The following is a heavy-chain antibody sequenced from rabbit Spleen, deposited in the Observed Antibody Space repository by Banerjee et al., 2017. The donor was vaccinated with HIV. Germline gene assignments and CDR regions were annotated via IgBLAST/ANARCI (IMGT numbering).Heavy chain of an antibody. CDR3: ARDTSSSFSSYGMDL. V-gene: IGHV1S45*01. D-gene: IGHD1-1*01. CDR2: IDADSSGFT. Sequence: QEQLVESGGGLVKPGASLTLTCIASGVSFSGNSYMCWVRQAPGKGLEWIACIDADSSGFTYFASWANGRFTISKTSSTTVTLQMTSLTAADTATYFCARDTSSSFSSYGMDLWGPGTLVTVS. CDR1: GVSFSGNSY. J-gene: IGHJ6*01.